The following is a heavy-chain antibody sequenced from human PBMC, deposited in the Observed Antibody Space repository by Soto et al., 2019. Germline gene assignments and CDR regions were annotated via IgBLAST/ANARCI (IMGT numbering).Heavy chain of an antibody. D-gene: IGHD5-18*01. Sequence: QAQLVESGGGVVQPGRSLRLSCAASGFTFSSYGMHWVRQAPGTGLEWVAVISHDGGLQHYADSVKGRFTISRDNSKNWVLLQMNSLRAQDTAVYYCVSGRRYGHASVPYSWGQGTLVSVSS. CDR2: ISHDGGLQ. CDR1: GFTFSSYG. V-gene: IGHV3-30*13. CDR3: VSGRRYGHASVPYS. J-gene: IGHJ4*02.